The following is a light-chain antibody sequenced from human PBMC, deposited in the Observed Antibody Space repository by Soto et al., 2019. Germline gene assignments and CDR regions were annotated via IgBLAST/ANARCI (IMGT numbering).Light chain of an antibody. J-gene: IGKJ5*01. CDR2: GAS. Sequence: DIVLTQSPPTLSLSPGERATLSCRASQTISTHLAWYQQKPGQAPRLLIDGASYRATGIPARISGSGSGTDFTLTISGLEPEDFAVYYCQQRSNWPTTFGPGTRLEIK. CDR1: QTISTH. CDR3: QQRSNWPTT. V-gene: IGKV3-11*01.